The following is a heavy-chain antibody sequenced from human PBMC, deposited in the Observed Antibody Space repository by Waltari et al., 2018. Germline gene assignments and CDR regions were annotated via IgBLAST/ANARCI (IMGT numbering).Heavy chain of an antibody. CDR2: IYYSGRT. CDR1: GGSISSSSYY. D-gene: IGHD3-22*01. V-gene: IGHV4-39*07. Sequence: QLQLQESGPGLVKPSETLSLTCTVSGGSISSSSYYWGWIRQPPGKGLEWIGSIYYSGRTYYNPARKSRVTISVDTSKNQFSRKRSSVTAADTAVYYCARTLGDSSGYYSEFDYWGQGTLVTVSS. J-gene: IGHJ4*02. CDR3: ARTLGDSSGYYSEFDY.